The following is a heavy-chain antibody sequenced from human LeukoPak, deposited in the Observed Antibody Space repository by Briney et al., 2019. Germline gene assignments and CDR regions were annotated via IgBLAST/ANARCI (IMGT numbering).Heavy chain of an antibody. CDR1: GYTFTSYA. Sequence: GASVKVSCKASGYTFTSYAMRWVRQAPGQRLEWMGWINAGNGNTKYSQKFQGRDTITRDTSASTAYMELSSLRSEDTAVYYCARDLCSSTSCYFFYYYYGMDVWGQGTTVTVSS. J-gene: IGHJ6*02. V-gene: IGHV1-3*01. CDR3: ARDLCSSTSCYFFYYYYGMDV. D-gene: IGHD2-2*01. CDR2: INAGNGNT.